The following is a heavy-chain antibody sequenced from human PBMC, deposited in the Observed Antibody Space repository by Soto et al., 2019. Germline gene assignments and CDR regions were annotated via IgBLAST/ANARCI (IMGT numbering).Heavy chain of an antibody. CDR3: ARALDTAMVDWFDY. Sequence: PSETLSLTCTVSGGSISSGDYYWSWIRQPPGKGLEWIGYIYYSGSTYYNPSLKSRVTISVDTSKNQFSLKLSSVTAADTAVYYSARALDTAMVDWFDYWGQGTLVTVSS. D-gene: IGHD5-18*01. CDR1: GGSISSGDYY. J-gene: IGHJ4*02. CDR2: IYYSGST. V-gene: IGHV4-30-4*01.